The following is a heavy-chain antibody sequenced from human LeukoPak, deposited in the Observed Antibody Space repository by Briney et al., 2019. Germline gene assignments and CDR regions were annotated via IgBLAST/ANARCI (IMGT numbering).Heavy chain of an antibody. J-gene: IGHJ4*02. D-gene: IGHD3-22*01. Sequence: QPGGSLRLSCAASGFTFSTYWMHWVRQAPGKGLEWVAVISYDGSNKYYAGSVKGRFTISRDNSKNTLYLQMNSLRAEDTAVYHCARDRETVVVITYYFDYWGQGSLVTVSS. CDR3: ARDRETVVVITYYFDY. V-gene: IGHV3-30-3*01. CDR1: GFTFSTYW. CDR2: ISYDGSNK.